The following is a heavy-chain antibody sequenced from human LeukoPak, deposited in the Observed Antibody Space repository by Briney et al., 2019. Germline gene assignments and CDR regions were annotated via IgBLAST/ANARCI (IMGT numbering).Heavy chain of an antibody. CDR1: GFTFRNSA. J-gene: IGHJ6*03. V-gene: IGHV3-23*01. CDR2: ISGSGVGT. D-gene: IGHD2-2*01. CDR3: ARSTPNIVVVPAAMTQGSYYYYYMDV. Sequence: GSLRLSCAASGFTFRNSAMSWVRQAPGKGLEWVSTISGSGVGTYYADSVKGRFTISRDNFKNSLYLQMNSLRAEDTAVYYCARSTPNIVVVPAAMTQGSYYYYYMDVWGKGTTVTVSS.